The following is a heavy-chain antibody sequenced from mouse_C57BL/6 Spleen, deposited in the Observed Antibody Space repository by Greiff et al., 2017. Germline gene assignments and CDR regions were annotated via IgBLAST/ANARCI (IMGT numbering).Heavy chain of an antibody. J-gene: IGHJ4*01. V-gene: IGHV1-50*01. Sequence: QVQLKQPGAELVKPGASVKLSCKASGYTFTSYWMQWVKQRPGQGLEWIGEIDPSDSYTNYNQKFKGKATLTVDTSSSTAYMQLSSLTSEDSAVYYCARWDPSYYYAMDYWGQGTSVTVSS. CDR1: GYTFTSYW. CDR3: ARWDPSYYYAMDY. D-gene: IGHD4-1*01. CDR2: IDPSDSYT.